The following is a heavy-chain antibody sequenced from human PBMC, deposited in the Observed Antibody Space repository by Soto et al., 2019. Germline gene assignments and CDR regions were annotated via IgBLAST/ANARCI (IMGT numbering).Heavy chain of an antibody. V-gene: IGHV3-7*05. CDR1: GFTFSSYW. J-gene: IGHJ6*02. D-gene: IGHD3-3*01. CDR2: IKQDGSEK. CDR3: ARGKRGSGLYYYYGMDV. Sequence: PGGSMGISCAASGFTFSSYWMSWVRQAPGKGLEWVANIKQDGSEKYYVDSVKGRFTISRDNAKNSLYLQMNSLRAEDTAVYYCARGKRGSGLYYYYGMDVWGQGTTVTVSS.